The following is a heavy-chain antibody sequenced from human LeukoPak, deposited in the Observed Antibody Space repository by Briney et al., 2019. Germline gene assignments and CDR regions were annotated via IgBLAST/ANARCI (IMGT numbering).Heavy chain of an antibody. J-gene: IGHJ4*02. V-gene: IGHV1-2*06. CDR1: GYPFTGYY. CDR3: ARESPLYLKPDY. D-gene: IGHD3-16*01. CDR2: INPNSGGT. Sequence: ASVKVSCKASGYPFTGYYMHWVRQAPGQGLEWMGRINPNSGGTNYAQKFQGRVTMTRDTSISTAYMELSRLRSDDTAVYYCARESPLYLKPDYWGQGTLVTVSS.